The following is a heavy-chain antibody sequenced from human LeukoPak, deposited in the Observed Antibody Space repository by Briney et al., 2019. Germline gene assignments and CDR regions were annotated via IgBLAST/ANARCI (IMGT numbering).Heavy chain of an antibody. Sequence: PSETLSLTCTVSGGSISSYYWSWIRQPPGKGLEWIGYIYYSGSTNYNPSLKSRVTISVDTSKNQFSLKLSSVTAADTAVYYCARGGYSGYDPYYYYGMDVWGQGTTVTVS. CDR2: IYYSGST. D-gene: IGHD5-12*01. J-gene: IGHJ6*02. V-gene: IGHV4-59*01. CDR1: GGSISSYY. CDR3: ARGGYSGYDPYYYYGMDV.